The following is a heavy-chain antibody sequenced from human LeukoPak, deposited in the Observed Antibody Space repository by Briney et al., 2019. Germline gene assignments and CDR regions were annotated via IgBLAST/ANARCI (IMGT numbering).Heavy chain of an antibody. V-gene: IGHV4-59*01. CDR3: ARGGRGSQYYFDY. CDR1: GGSISSYY. J-gene: IGHJ4*02. Sequence: SETLSLTCTVSGGSISSYYWSWIRQPPGKGLEWIGYIYYSGSTNYNPSLKSRVTISVDTSKNQFSLKLSSVTAADTAVYYCARGGRGSQYYFDYWGQGTLVTVSS. CDR2: IYYSGST. D-gene: IGHD1-26*01.